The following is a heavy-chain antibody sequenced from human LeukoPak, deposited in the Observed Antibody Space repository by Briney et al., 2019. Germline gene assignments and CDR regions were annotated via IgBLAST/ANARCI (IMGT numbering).Heavy chain of an antibody. J-gene: IGHJ4*02. CDR3: ARHIDFWSGYYEPGYY. V-gene: IGHV4-4*02. CDR2: IYHSGST. Sequence: PSETLSLTCAVSGGSISSDNWWSWVRQPPGKGLEWIGEIYHSGSTNYNPSLKSRVTISVDTSKNHFSLKLSSVTAADTAVYYCARHIDFWSGYYEPGYYWGQGTLVTVSS. D-gene: IGHD3-3*01. CDR1: GGSISSDNW.